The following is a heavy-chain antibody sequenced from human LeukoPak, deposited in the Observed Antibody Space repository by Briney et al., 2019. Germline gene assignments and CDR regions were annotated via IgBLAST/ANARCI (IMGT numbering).Heavy chain of an antibody. D-gene: IGHD2/OR15-2a*01. CDR1: GYNFTTYW. CDR2: IYPGDSDI. CDR3: ARRAKNMGYFEY. V-gene: IGHV5-51*01. Sequence: ESPKISRKGSGYNFTTYWIAWVRQMPGKGLEGMEIIYPGDSDIRYSPSFQGQVTMSADKSISDVYVQWSSLKASDTAMYYCARRAKNMGYFEYWGQGTPVTVSS. J-gene: IGHJ4*02.